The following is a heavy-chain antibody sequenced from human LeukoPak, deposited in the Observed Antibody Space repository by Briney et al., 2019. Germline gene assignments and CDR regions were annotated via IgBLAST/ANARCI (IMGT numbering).Heavy chain of an antibody. CDR2: ISGSGRST. CDR1: GFTFSSYA. CDR3: ATLGGGGVEP. Sequence: GGSLRLSCAASGFTFSSYAMSWVRQAPGKGLEWLSAISGSGRSTYYADSVKGRFTISRDNSKNTLYLQMNSLRAENTAVYYCATLGGGGVEPWGQGTLVTVSS. V-gene: IGHV3-23*01. J-gene: IGHJ5*02.